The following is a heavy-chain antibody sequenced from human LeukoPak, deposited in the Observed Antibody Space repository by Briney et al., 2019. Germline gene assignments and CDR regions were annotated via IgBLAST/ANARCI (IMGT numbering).Heavy chain of an antibody. D-gene: IGHD6-13*01. CDR1: GFTFSSYA. CDR3: ANRGRIAAASQFYY. Sequence: GGSLRLSCAASGFTFSSYAMSWVRQAPGEGLEWVSAISGSGGRTYYADSVKGRFTISRDNSKNTLYLQMNSLRAEDTAVYHCANRGRIAAASQFYYWGQGTLVTVSS. CDR2: ISGSGGRT. V-gene: IGHV3-23*01. J-gene: IGHJ4*02.